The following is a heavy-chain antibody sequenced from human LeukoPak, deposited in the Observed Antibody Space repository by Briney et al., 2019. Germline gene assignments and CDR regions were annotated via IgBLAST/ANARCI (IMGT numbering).Heavy chain of an antibody. V-gene: IGHV4-34*01. J-gene: IGHJ6*04. CDR1: GGSFSGYY. CDR2: INHSGST. D-gene: IGHD2-2*02. Sequence: SETLSLTCAVYGGSFSGYYWSWIRQPPGKGLEWSGEINHSGSTNYNPSLKSRVTISVDTSKNQFSLKLSSVTAADTAVYYCARERCSSTSCYRYYYYGMDVWGKGTTVTVSS. CDR3: ARERCSSTSCYRYYYYGMDV.